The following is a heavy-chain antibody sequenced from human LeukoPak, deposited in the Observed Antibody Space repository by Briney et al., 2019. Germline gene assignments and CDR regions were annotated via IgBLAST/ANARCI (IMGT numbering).Heavy chain of an antibody. D-gene: IGHD3-3*01. J-gene: IGHJ4*02. CDR3: ARQNDFRLDY. CDR2: IYPGDSDT. CDR1: GYTFSSYW. V-gene: IGHV5-51*01. Sequence: GESLRISGKGSGYTFSSYWIGWVRQMPGKGLEWMGIIYPGDSDTSYSPSLQGQVTISVDTSIGTAYLQGSSLKASDTAIYYCARQNDFRLDYWGQGTLVTVSS.